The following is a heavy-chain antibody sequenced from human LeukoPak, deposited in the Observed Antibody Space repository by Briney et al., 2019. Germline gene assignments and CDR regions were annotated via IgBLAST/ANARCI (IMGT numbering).Heavy chain of an antibody. V-gene: IGHV3-23*01. D-gene: IGHD3-22*01. CDR1: GFTFSSYA. J-gene: IGHJ3*02. CDR3: AKGRVGHSPGYYYGNDAFDI. CDR2: ISGSGDII. Sequence: GGFLRLSCAASGFTFSSYAMTWVRQAPGKGLEWGSTISGSGDIIYYADSVKGRFTISRDNPKNTLYLQMNSLRAEDTAVYYCAKGRVGHSPGYYYGNDAFDIWGQGTMVTVSS.